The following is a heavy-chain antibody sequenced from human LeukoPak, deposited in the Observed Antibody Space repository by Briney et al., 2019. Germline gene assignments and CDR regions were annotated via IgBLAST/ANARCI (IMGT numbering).Heavy chain of an antibody. CDR1: GFTFSSYW. CDR2: INTDGSST. Sequence: GGSLRLSCAASGFTFSSYWMHWVRQAPGKGLVWVSRINTDGSSTSYADSVKGRFTISRDNAKNTLYLQMNSLRAEDTAVYYCARASITMVRGPNAFYIWGQGTMVTVSS. J-gene: IGHJ3*02. CDR3: ARASITMVRGPNAFYI. D-gene: IGHD3-10*01. V-gene: IGHV3-74*01.